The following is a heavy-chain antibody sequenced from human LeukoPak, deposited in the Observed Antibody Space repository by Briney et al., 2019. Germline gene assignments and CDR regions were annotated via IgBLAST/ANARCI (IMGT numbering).Heavy chain of an antibody. Sequence: GGSLRLSCAASGFTFSNFPIHWVRQAPGQGLEWLSSISNSGRNIFYADSVKGRFTISRDNAKNSLFLQMNGLRAEDTAVYYCARRVPNQVITDYFDYWGQGTLVTVSS. CDR3: ARRVPNQVITDYFDY. CDR1: GFTFSNFP. CDR2: ISNSGRNI. D-gene: IGHD3-16*01. V-gene: IGHV3-21*06. J-gene: IGHJ4*02.